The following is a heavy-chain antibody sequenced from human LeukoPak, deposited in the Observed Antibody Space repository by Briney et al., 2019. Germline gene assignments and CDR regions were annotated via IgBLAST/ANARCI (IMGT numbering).Heavy chain of an antibody. J-gene: IGHJ4*02. D-gene: IGHD3-9*01. CDR3: ARLGKGLRYFDWLSLGY. CDR1: GASISSTTYY. CDR2: IYYSGST. V-gene: IGHV4-39*07. Sequence: PSETLSLTCTVSGASISSTTYYWGWIRQPPRKGLEWIASIYYSGSTNYNPSLKSRVTISVDTSKNQFSLKLSSVTAAGTAVYYCARLGKGLRYFDWLSLGYWGQGTLVTVSS.